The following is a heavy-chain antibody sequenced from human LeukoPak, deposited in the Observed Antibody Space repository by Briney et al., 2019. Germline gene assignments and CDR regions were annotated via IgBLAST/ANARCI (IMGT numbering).Heavy chain of an antibody. CDR3: AGERGEEYSSGWYKTNYFYN. CDR2: GDYSGGT. CDR1: GDSFTSVTDY. V-gene: IGHV4-39*07. Sequence: MTSETLSLTCTVSGDSFTSVTDYWAWIRQPPRKGLEWIASGDYSGGTYYNPSLESRVAISADMSKNQISLKLTSVTGADTAVYYCAGERGEEYSSGWYKTNYFYNWGQGIRVTVSS. J-gene: IGHJ4*02. D-gene: IGHD6-19*01.